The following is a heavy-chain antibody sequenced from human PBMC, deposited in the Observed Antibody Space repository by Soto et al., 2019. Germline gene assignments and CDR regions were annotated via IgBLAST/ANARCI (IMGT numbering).Heavy chain of an antibody. CDR3: ARGYCSGGSCYVWYQY. Sequence: QVQLVQSGAEVKKPGSSVKVSCKASGGTFSSYAISWVRQAPGQGLEWMGGIIPIFGTANYAQKFQGRVPITADESTSTAYMELSSLRSEDTAVYYCARGYCSGGSCYVWYQYWGQGTLVTVSS. CDR2: IIPIFGTA. V-gene: IGHV1-69*12. D-gene: IGHD2-15*01. J-gene: IGHJ4*02. CDR1: GGTFSSYA.